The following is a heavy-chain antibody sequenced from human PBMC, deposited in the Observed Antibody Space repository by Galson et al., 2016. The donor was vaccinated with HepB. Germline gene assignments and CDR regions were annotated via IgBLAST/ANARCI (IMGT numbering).Heavy chain of an antibody. Sequence: SVKVSCKVSGYTLTELSIHWVRQAPGKGLEWMGGFDPEDGVTTYTQKFQGRFTMTEDTSTDTAYMELSSLISEDTAVYYCATGLPGRGYSGYVSYQYFGMDVWGQGTTVTVSS. J-gene: IGHJ6*02. CDR2: FDPEDGVT. V-gene: IGHV1-24*01. D-gene: IGHD5-12*01. CDR1: GYTLTELS. CDR3: ATGLPGRGYSGYVSYQYFGMDV.